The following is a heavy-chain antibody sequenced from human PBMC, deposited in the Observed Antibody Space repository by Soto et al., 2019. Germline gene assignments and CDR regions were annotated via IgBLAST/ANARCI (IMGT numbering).Heavy chain of an antibody. V-gene: IGHV1-69*06. D-gene: IGHD1-26*01. CDR2: IIPIFGTA. Sequence: QVRLVQSGAEVKKPGSSVKVSCKASGGTFSSYAISWVRQAPGQGLEWMGGIIPIFGTANYAQKFQGRVTITADKSTSTAYMELRSLRSEDTAVYYCEQSGPRGATNYWGQGTLVTVAS. CDR1: GGTFSSYA. J-gene: IGHJ4*02. CDR3: EQSGPRGATNY.